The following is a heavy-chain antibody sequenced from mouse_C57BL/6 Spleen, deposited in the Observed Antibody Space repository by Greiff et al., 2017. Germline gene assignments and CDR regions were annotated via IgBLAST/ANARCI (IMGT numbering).Heavy chain of an antibody. D-gene: IGHD1-1*01. Sequence: EVQLVESGGGLVKPGGSLKLSCAASGFTFSDYGMHWVRQAPEKGLEWVAYISSGSSTIYYADTVKGRFTISRDNAKNTLFLQMTSLRSEDTAMYYCAKNNYYGSRYYARDDWGQGTSVTVSS. J-gene: IGHJ4*01. CDR1: GFTFSDYG. CDR3: AKNNYYGSRYYARDD. CDR2: ISSGSSTI. V-gene: IGHV5-17*01.